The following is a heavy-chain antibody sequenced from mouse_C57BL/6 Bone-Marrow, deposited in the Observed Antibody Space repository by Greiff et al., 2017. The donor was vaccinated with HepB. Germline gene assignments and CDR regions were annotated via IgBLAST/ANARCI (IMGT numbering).Heavy chain of an antibody. Sequence: EVKLVESGGDLVKPGGSLKLSCAASGFTFSSYGMSWVRQTPDKRLEWVATISSGGSYTYYPDSVKGRFTISRDNAKNTLYLQMSSLKSEDTAMYYCARPLGFAYWGQGTLVTVSA. CDR1: GFTFSSYG. D-gene: IGHD4-1*01. CDR2: ISSGGSYT. V-gene: IGHV5-6*01. J-gene: IGHJ3*01. CDR3: ARPLGFAY.